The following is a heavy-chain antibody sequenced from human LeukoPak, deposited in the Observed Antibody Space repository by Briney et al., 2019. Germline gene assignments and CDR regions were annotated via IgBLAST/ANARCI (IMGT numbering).Heavy chain of an antibody. CDR1: GFTFSDYY. J-gene: IGHJ5*02. CDR3: APGSTHGSRGSWFDP. D-gene: IGHD1-26*01. CDR2: IYYSGGT. V-gene: IGHV4-59*05. Sequence: PGGSLRLSCAASGFTFSDYYMSWIRQAPGKGLEWIGSIYYSGGTYYNPSLKSRVTISADTSKNQFSLKLSSVTAADTAVYFCAPGSTHGSRGSWFDPWGQGTLVTVSS.